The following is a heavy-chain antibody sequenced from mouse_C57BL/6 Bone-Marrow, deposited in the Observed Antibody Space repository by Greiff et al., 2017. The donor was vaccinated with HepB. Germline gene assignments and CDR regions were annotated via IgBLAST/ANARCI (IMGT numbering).Heavy chain of an antibody. CDR2: ITPSNGGT. CDR3: ARNYYGSSYSY. CDR1: GYTFTSYW. J-gene: IGHJ3*01. V-gene: IGHV1-53*01. D-gene: IGHD1-1*01. Sequence: QVQLQQPGTELVKPGASVTLSCKASGYTFTSYWMHWVKQRPGQGLEWIGNITPSNGGTNYNEKFKIKATLTVDKSSSTAYMQLSSLTSEDSAVYYCARNYYGSSYSYWGQGTLVTVSA.